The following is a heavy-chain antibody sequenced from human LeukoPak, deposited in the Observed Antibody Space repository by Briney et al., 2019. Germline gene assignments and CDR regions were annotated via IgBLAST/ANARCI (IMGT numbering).Heavy chain of an antibody. Sequence: GGSLRLSCTVSGFTVSSNSMSWVRQAPGKGLEWVSSISSSSSYTYNADSVKGRFTISRDNAKNSLYLQMNSLRAEDTAVYYCARDFSSPAYNNIWGQGTMVTVSS. CDR1: GFTVSSNS. D-gene: IGHD1-14*01. J-gene: IGHJ3*02. CDR2: ISSSSSYT. CDR3: ARDFSSPAYNNI. V-gene: IGHV3-21*01.